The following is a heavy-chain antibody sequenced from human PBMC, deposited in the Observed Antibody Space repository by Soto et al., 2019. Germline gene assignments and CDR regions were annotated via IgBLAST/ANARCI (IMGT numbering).Heavy chain of an antibody. CDR3: ARDLLRYFDWLLAQDYYYGMDV. D-gene: IGHD3-9*01. V-gene: IGHV1-46*01. Sequence: QVQLVQSGAEVKKPGASVKVSCKASGYTFTSYYMHWVRQAPGQGLEWMGIINPSGGSTSYAQKFQGRVTMTRDTSTSTVYMELSSLRSEDTAVYYCARDLLRYFDWLLAQDYYYGMDVWGQGTTVTVSS. J-gene: IGHJ6*02. CDR2: INPSGGST. CDR1: GYTFTSYY.